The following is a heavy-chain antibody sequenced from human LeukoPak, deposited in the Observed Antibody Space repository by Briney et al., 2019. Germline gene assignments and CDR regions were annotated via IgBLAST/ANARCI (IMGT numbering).Heavy chain of an antibody. CDR3: ATVALEAVAGPFDL. CDR1: GYTLTELS. Sequence: ASVKVSCKVSGYTLTELSMHWVRQAPGKGLEWMGGFDPEDGETIYAQKFQGRVTMTEDTSTDTAYMELSSLGSEDTAVYYCATVALEAVAGPFDLWGRGTLVTVSS. V-gene: IGHV1-24*01. J-gene: IGHJ2*01. D-gene: IGHD6-19*01. CDR2: FDPEDGET.